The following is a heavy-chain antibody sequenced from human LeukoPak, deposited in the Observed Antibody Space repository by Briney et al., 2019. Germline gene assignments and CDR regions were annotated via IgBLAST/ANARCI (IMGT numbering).Heavy chain of an antibody. Sequence: PGGSLRLSCAGSGFTFSDFGMHWVRQAPGKGLVWVSRINSDGSSTSYADSVKGRFTISRDNAKNTLYLQMNSLRAEDTAVYYCARAGFSGSYSDFDYWGQGTLVTVSS. V-gene: IGHV3-74*01. CDR3: ARAGFSGSYSDFDY. CDR1: GFTFSDFG. J-gene: IGHJ4*02. D-gene: IGHD1-26*01. CDR2: INSDGSST.